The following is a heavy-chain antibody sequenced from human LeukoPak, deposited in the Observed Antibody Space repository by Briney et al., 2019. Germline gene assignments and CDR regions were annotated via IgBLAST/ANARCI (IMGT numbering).Heavy chain of an antibody. V-gene: IGHV4-34*01. CDR3: ARPGGYSSGWYFAFDI. CDR1: GGSFSGYY. Sequence: KPSETLSLTCAVYGGSFSGYYWSWIRQPPGKGLEWIGEINHSGSTNYNPSLKSRVTISVDTSKNQFSLKLSSVTAADTAVYYCARPGGYSSGWYFAFDIWGQGTMVTVSS. J-gene: IGHJ3*02. D-gene: IGHD6-19*01. CDR2: INHSGST.